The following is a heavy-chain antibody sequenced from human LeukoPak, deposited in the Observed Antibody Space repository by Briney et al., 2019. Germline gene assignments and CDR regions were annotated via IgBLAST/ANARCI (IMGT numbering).Heavy chain of an antibody. CDR3: VKGNYYDNSGYYVN. Sequence: GGSLRLSCAASGFTFDDYAMHWVRQAPGKGLEWVSTISWNTANIDYADSVKGRFTISRDNAKNSLYLEMNSLRVEDTALYYCVKGNYYDNSGYYVNWGQGTLVTVSS. V-gene: IGHV3-9*01. CDR1: GFTFDDYA. D-gene: IGHD3-22*01. CDR2: ISWNTANI. J-gene: IGHJ4*01.